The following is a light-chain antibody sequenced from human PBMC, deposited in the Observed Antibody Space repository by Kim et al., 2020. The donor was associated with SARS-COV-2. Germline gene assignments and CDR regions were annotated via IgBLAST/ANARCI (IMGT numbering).Light chain of an antibody. CDR2: DVN. J-gene: IGLJ1*01. Sequence: QSALTQPASLSGSPGHSITVTCTGTISDVGRYNYVSWYQQHPDKAPKLIIYDVNKRPSGVSNRFSGSKSGNTASLTISGLQTDDEADYYCRSYTSNSTFVFATGTKVTVL. CDR3: RSYTSNSTFV. CDR1: ISDVGRYNY. V-gene: IGLV2-14*03.